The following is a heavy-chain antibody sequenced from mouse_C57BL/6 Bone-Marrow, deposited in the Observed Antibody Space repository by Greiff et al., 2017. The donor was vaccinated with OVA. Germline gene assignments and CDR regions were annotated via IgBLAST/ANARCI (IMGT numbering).Heavy chain of an antibody. J-gene: IGHJ3*01. CDR2: INPSNGGT. Sequence: EVQLQQSGPVLVKPGASVKMSCKASGYTFTDYYMIWVKQSHGKSLEWIGVINPSNGGTSYNQKLKGQAPLTVDKSSRTAYFELNSLTSVYSAVYYCARRRKSYCDYNGAYWGQGTLVTVSA. D-gene: IGHD2-4*01. CDR1: GYTFTDYY. CDR3: ARRRKSYCDYNGAY. V-gene: IGHV1-19*01.